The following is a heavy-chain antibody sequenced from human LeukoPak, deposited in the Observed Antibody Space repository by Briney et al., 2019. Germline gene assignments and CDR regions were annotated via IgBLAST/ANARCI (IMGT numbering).Heavy chain of an antibody. CDR3: AKNIAAPTTPFDY. J-gene: IGHJ4*02. V-gene: IGHV3-23*01. CDR2: ISGSGGTT. D-gene: IGHD6-13*01. Sequence: EGSLRLSCAASGFTFSTYATNWVRQAPGKWLEWVSGISGSGGTTYYADSVKGRFTISRDNSKNTLYLQMNYLRAEDTALYYCAKNIAAPTTPFDYWGQGTLVTVSS. CDR1: GFTFSTYA.